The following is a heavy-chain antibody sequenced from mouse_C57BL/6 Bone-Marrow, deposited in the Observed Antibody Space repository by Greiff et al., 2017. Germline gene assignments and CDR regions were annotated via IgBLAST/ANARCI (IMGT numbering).Heavy chain of an antibody. CDR2: ISSGGDYI. CDR1: GFTFSSYA. D-gene: IGHD2-10*02. CDR3: TSPSGGFAY. J-gene: IGHJ3*01. Sequence: EVKLVESGEGLVKPGGSLKLSCAASGFTFSSYAMSWVRQTPEKRLEWVAYISSGGDYIYYADTVKGRFTISRDNARNTLYLQMSSRKSEDTAMYYCTSPSGGFAYWGQGTLVTVSA. V-gene: IGHV5-9-1*02.